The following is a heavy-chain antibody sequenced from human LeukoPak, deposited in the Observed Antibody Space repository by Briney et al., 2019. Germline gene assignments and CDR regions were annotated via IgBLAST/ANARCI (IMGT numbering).Heavy chain of an antibody. CDR3: FGGSGYNSDY. Sequence: GGSLRLSCAASGFTFSSYSMNWVRQAPGKGLEWVSSISSSSSYIYYADSVKGRFTISRDNSKNTLYLQMNSLRAEDTALYSCFGGSGYNSDYWGQGTLVTVSP. V-gene: IGHV3-21*04. J-gene: IGHJ4*02. D-gene: IGHD3-22*01. CDR2: ISSSSSYI. CDR1: GFTFSSYS.